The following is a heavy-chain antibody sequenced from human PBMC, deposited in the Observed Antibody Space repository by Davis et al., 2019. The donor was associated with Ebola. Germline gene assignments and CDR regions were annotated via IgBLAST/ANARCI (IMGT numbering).Heavy chain of an antibody. CDR2: TYYGSKWYH. J-gene: IGHJ6*04. CDR1: GDSVSTAG. D-gene: IGHD5-18*01. Sequence: PSETLSLTCAISGDSVSTAGWNWIRQSPSRGLEWLGRTYYGSKWYHDYAVSLKSRITINPDTSKNQFSLQLNSVTPEDTALYYCARGWLRGGMDVWGEGTTVTVSS. V-gene: IGHV6-1*01. CDR3: ARGWLRGGMDV.